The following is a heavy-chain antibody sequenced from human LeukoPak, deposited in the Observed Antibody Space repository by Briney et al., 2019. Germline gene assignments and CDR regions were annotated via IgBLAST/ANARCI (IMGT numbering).Heavy chain of an antibody. Sequence: ASVKVSCKASGYTFIDYGVSWVRQAPGQGLEWMGWISTYNGHTYCAQKLQGRVTMTTDTSTSTAYMELRSLRSDDTAVYYCARDAAAAGPFDYWGQGTLVTVSS. CDR1: GYTFIDYG. CDR3: ARDAAAAGPFDY. D-gene: IGHD6-13*01. CDR2: ISTYNGHT. J-gene: IGHJ4*02. V-gene: IGHV1-18*01.